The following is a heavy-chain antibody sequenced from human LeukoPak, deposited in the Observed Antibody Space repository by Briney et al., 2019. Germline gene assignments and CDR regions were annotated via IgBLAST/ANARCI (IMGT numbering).Heavy chain of an antibody. CDR2: IYYSGST. V-gene: IGHV4-30-4*08. J-gene: IGHJ4*02. Sequence: KTSETLSLXCTVSGGSISSGDYYWSWIRQPPGKGREWIGYIYYSGSTYYNPSLKSRVTISVDTSKNQFSLKLSSVTAADTAVYYCARAGRIAIRAFDYWGQGTLVTVSS. CDR1: GGSISSGDYY. CDR3: ARAGRIAIRAFDY. D-gene: IGHD2-15*01.